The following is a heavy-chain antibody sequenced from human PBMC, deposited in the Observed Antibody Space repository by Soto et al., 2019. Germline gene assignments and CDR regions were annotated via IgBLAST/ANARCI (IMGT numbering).Heavy chain of an antibody. J-gene: IGHJ5*02. V-gene: IGHV4-31*03. CDR1: GGSISSGGYY. CDR2: IYYSGST. D-gene: IGHD2-15*01. Sequence: TLSLTCTVSGGSISSGGYYWSWIRQHPGKGLEWIGYIYYSGSTYYNPSLKSRVTISVDTSKNQFSLKLSSVTAADTAVYYCARNGGRSSAATQFDPWGQGTLVTVSS. CDR3: ARNGGRSSAATQFDP.